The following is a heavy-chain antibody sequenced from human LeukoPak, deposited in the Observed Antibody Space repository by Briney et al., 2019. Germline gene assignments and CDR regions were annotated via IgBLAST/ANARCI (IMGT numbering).Heavy chain of an antibody. J-gene: IGHJ4*01. CDR2: INHSGST. Sequence: SETLSLTCAVYGGSFSGYYWSWIRQPPGKGLEWIGEINHSGSTNYNPSLKSRVTISVDTSKNQVSLNLTSMTAADTAVYYCAKSGGYGLIDYWGQGTLATVSS. CDR1: GGSFSGYY. CDR3: AKSGGYGLIDY. D-gene: IGHD1-26*01. V-gene: IGHV4-34*01.